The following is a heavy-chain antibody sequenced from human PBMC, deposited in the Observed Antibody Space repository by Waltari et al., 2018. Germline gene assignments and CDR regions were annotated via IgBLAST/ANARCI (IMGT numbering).Heavy chain of an antibody. CDR2: ISSSSSYI. J-gene: IGHJ6*02. D-gene: IGHD4-17*01. CDR1: GFTFSSYS. Sequence: EVQLVESGGGLVKPGGSLRLSCAASGFTFSSYSMHWVRQGPGKGLEWVSSISSSSSYIYYADSVKGRFTISRDNAKNSLYLQMNSLRAEDTAVYYCARDNPTTVVTLYYYYGMDVWGQGTTVTVSS. V-gene: IGHV3-21*01. CDR3: ARDNPTTVVTLYYYYGMDV.